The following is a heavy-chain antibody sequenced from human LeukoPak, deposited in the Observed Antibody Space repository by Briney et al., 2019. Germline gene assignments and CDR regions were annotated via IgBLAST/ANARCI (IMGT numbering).Heavy chain of an antibody. CDR2: INHSGST. Sequence: PSETLSLTCAVYGGSFSGYYWSWIRQPPGKGLEWIGEINHSGSTNYNPSLKSRVTISVDTSKNQFSLKLSSVTAADTAVYYCARWKYSGSCCYYYGMDVWGQGTTVTVSS. J-gene: IGHJ6*02. CDR1: GGSFSGYY. CDR3: ARWKYSGSCCYYYGMDV. D-gene: IGHD6-13*01. V-gene: IGHV4-34*01.